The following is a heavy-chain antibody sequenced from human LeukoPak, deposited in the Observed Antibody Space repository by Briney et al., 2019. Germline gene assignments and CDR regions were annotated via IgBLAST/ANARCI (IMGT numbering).Heavy chain of an antibody. Sequence: GGSLRLSCAASGFTFSSHAMSWVRQAPGKGLEWVSGISGRGGSTYYAESVKGRFTISRDNSKNTLYLQMNSLRAEDTAVYYCARGSISGPVIFDYWGQGTLVSVS. CDR1: GFTFSSHA. V-gene: IGHV3-23*01. D-gene: IGHD5-12*01. CDR3: ARGSISGPVIFDY. J-gene: IGHJ4*02. CDR2: ISGRGGST.